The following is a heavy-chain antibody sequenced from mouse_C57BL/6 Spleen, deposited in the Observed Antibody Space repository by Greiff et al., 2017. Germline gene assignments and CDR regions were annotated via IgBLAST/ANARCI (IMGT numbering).Heavy chain of an antibody. CDR3: SSIYCCGISDIDG. D-gene: IGHD1-1*01. Sequence: EVHLVQSGGGLVRPGGSLKLSCAASGFNFNNYAMSWVRQTPEQRLEWVATISAGGSYTYYAANVQGRFTISTDNAKNNLYLQMSHLTSEDTVIYYSSSIYCCGISDIDGWGTGTTVTVSS. CDR1: GFNFNNYA. CDR2: ISAGGSYT. J-gene: IGHJ1*03. V-gene: IGHV5-4*01.